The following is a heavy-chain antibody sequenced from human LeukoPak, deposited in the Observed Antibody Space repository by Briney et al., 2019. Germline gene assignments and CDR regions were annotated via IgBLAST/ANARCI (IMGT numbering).Heavy chain of an antibody. J-gene: IGHJ3*02. CDR3: VGEGNSPI. D-gene: IGHD4-23*01. CDR2: ISYDGSNK. V-gene: IGHV3-30-3*01. CDR1: GFTFSSYA. Sequence: GRSLRLSCAASGFTFSSYAMHWVRQAPGKGLEWVAVISYDGSNKYYADSEKGRFTISRDNSKNTLYLQMNSLRAEDTAVYYCVGEGNSPIWGQGTMVTVSS.